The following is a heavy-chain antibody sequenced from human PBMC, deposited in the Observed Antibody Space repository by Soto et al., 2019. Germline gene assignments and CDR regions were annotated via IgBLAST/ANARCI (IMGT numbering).Heavy chain of an antibody. D-gene: IGHD6-19*01. J-gene: IGHJ3*02. Sequence: QVQLVQSGAEVKKPGGSVKVSCQASGYSFTNYAMHWVRQAPGQSLEWMGWISPGNDNTKYSQKFQGRVTITIDTSASTAYVELYSFRPEETAAYYCAKSSGALDIWGQGTTITVSS. V-gene: IGHV1-3*01. CDR2: ISPGNDNT. CDR3: AKSSGALDI. CDR1: GYSFTNYA.